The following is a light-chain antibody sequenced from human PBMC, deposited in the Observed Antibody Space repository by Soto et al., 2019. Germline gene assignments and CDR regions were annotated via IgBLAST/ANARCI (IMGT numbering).Light chain of an antibody. Sequence: GDRVTITCRASQGIRSYLAWYQQRPGKAPELLIYGASTLRPGGASRFSGSGSGTEFTLTISSLQPEDFAVYYCQQYNNWPPVTFGQGTKVEIK. CDR2: GAS. CDR1: QGIRSY. CDR3: QQYNNWPPVT. V-gene: IGKV1-9*01. J-gene: IGKJ1*01.